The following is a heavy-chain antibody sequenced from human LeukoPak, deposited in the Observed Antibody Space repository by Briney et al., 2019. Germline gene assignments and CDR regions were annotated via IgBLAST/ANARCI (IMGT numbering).Heavy chain of an antibody. J-gene: IGHJ4*02. Sequence: SGGSLRLSCAASGFTFDDYAMHWVRQAPGKGLEWVSGISWNSGSIGYADSVKGRFTISRDNAKNSLYLQVNSLRAEDTAVYYCARESDGSGSYFSDYWGQGTLVTVSS. V-gene: IGHV3-9*01. CDR3: ARESDGSGSYFSDY. D-gene: IGHD3-10*01. CDR1: GFTFDDYA. CDR2: ISWNSGSI.